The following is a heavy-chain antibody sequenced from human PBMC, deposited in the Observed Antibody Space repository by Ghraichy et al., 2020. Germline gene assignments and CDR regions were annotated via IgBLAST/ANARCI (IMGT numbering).Heavy chain of an antibody. J-gene: IGHJ3*01. CDR3: AKLWGSGVPFDL. V-gene: IGHV3-21*01. Sequence: GESLRLSCATSGFNFHNYFMTWVRQAPGKGLEWVSSISGSRAHISYADTVRGRFTISRDNDKKTLYLDMNSLRVEDTAVYYCAKLWGSGVPFDLWGQGTTVTVSS. CDR1: GFNFHNYF. D-gene: IGHD3-10*01. CDR2: ISGSRAHI.